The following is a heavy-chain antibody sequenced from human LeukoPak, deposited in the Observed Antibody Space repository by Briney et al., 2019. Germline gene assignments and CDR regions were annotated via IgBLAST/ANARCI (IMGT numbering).Heavy chain of an antibody. J-gene: IGHJ6*03. D-gene: IGHD3-10*01. Sequence: ASVKVSCKASGYTFSGQFVFWVRQAPGQGLEWMGWINAKSGDTRYAQIFQDRVTMTRDTSTSTAYMELSRLRSDDTAVYHCARGHGSYYYYMDVWGKGTTVTVSS. CDR2: INAKSGDT. CDR3: ARGHGSYYYYMDV. V-gene: IGHV1-2*02. CDR1: GYTFSGQF.